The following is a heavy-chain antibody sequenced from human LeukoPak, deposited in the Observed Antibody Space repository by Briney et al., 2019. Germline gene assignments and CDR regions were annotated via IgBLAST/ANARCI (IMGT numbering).Heavy chain of an antibody. J-gene: IGHJ4*02. CDR2: FYYSGNT. CDR1: GVSITHY. Sequence: SETLSLTCTVSGVSITHYWGWIRQPPGKGLEWIGSFYYSGNTYYNSSLESRVTISVDTSKNQFSLKLSSVTAADTAVYYCARRTTVTIPFGYWGQGTLVTVSS. CDR3: ARRTTVTIPFGY. D-gene: IGHD4-11*01. V-gene: IGHV4-39*01.